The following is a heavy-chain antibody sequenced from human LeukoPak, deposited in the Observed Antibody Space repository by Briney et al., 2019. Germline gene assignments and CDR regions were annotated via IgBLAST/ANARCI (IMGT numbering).Heavy chain of an antibody. Sequence: PGGSLRLSCAASGFTFSSYAMHWVRQAPGKGLEWVAVISYDGSNKYYADSVKGRFTISRDNSKNTLYLQMNSLRAEDTAVYYCASEKLGIFDYWGQGTLVTVSS. CDR1: GFTFSSYA. CDR2: ISYDGSNK. J-gene: IGHJ4*02. D-gene: IGHD7-27*01. V-gene: IGHV3-30-3*01. CDR3: ASEKLGIFDY.